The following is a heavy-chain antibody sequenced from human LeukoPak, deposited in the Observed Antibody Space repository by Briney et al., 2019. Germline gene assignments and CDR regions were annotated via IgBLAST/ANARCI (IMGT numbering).Heavy chain of an antibody. J-gene: IGHJ5*02. Sequence: HGGSLRLSCAASGFTFGSYDMHWVRQITGKGLEWVSGIDTVGGTYYPGSVKGRFTISRENAKNSLYLQMNSLRAGDTAVYYCARAVLGTYWFDPWGQGTLVTVSS. CDR2: IDTVGGT. CDR1: GFTFGSYD. V-gene: IGHV3-13*01. CDR3: ARAVLGTYWFDP. D-gene: IGHD1-1*01.